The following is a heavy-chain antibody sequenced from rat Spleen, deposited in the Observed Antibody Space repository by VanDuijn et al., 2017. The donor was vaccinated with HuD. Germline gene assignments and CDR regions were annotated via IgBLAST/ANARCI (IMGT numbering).Heavy chain of an antibody. Sequence: QVQLKESGPGLVQTSQTLSLTCNVSGLSLTSYHVSWVRQPPGKGLEWMGRIQSGGNTNYNSGFKSRLSISRDTSKSQVFLKMNSLQSEDTAMYFCASPRARYHYDGTYYSPFDYWGQGVMVTVSS. J-gene: IGHJ2*01. CDR2: IQSGGNT. CDR3: ASPRARYHYDGTYYSPFDY. V-gene: IGHV2S1*01. D-gene: IGHD1-12*02. CDR1: GLSLTSYH.